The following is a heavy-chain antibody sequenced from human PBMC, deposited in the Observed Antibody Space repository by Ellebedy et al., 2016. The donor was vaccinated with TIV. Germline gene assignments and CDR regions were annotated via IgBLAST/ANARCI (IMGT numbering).Heavy chain of an antibody. V-gene: IGHV4-61*02. CDR3: VRGAYSYGLDV. D-gene: IGHD2-21*01. CDR1: GGSISSGSYY. CDR2: ISSGGT. J-gene: IGHJ6*02. Sequence: SETLSLTXTVSGGSISSGSYYWSWVRQPAGKGLEWIGRISSGGTSYNPSLRSRVTMSVDTSKNQFSLRLSSVTAADTGVYYCVRGAYSYGLDVWGQGTTVTVSS.